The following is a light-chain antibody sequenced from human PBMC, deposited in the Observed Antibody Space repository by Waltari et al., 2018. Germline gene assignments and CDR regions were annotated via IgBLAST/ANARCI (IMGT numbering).Light chain of an antibody. Sequence: IMLTHPPGTLSLSPGERATLSCRASQSISRYVAWYQQKPGQAPRLLIYGASTRATGIPDRFSGSGSGTDFSLTISGLEPEDSAVYYCQHHFRLPATFGQGTKVEIK. J-gene: IGKJ1*01. CDR3: QHHFRLPAT. V-gene: IGKV3-20*01. CDR1: QSISRY. CDR2: GAS.